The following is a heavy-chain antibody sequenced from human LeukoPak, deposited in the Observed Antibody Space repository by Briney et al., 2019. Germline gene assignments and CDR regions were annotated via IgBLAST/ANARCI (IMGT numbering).Heavy chain of an antibody. Sequence: GGSPRLSCAASGFTCSSYGMHWVRQAPGKGLEWVAVIWYDGSNKYYADSVKGRFTISRDNSKNTLYLQMTSLRAEDTAVYYCARGQQLLWFGDLPIYYYYYGMDVWGQGTTVTVSS. V-gene: IGHV3-33*01. CDR2: IWYDGSNK. CDR1: GFTCSSYG. J-gene: IGHJ6*02. CDR3: ARGQQLLWFGDLPIYYYYYGMDV. D-gene: IGHD3-10*01.